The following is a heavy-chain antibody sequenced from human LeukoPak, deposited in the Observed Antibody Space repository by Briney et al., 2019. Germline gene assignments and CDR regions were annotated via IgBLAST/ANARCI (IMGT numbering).Heavy chain of an antibody. CDR1: GFTFSGSA. CDR3: ASFQGIAVAGTQRDY. J-gene: IGHJ4*02. CDR2: VRSKADSYAT. Sequence: GGSLRLSCVASGFTFSGSAIHWVRQASGKGLEWVGRVRSKADSYATAYTASMKGRFIISRDDSKNTAYLQMNSLKTEDTAVYYCASFQGIAVAGTQRDYWGQGTLVTVSS. D-gene: IGHD6-19*01. V-gene: IGHV3-73*01.